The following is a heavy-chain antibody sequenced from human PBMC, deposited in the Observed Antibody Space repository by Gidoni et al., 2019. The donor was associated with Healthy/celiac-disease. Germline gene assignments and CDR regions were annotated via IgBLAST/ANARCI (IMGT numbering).Heavy chain of an antibody. Sequence: KGSGYSFTSYWISWVRQMPGKGLEWMGRIDPSDSYTNYSPSFQGHVTISADKSISTAYLQWSSLKASDTTMYYCARPGFLEWSYDYWGQGTLVTVSS. V-gene: IGHV5-10-1*01. D-gene: IGHD3-3*01. CDR1: GYSFTSYW. CDR2: IDPSDSYT. J-gene: IGHJ4*02. CDR3: ARPGFLEWSYDY.